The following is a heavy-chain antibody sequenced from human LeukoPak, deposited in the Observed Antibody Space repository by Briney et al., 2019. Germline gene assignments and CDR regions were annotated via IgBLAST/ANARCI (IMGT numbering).Heavy chain of an antibody. CDR3: AKNPRYCSSTSCYIYFQH. V-gene: IGHV3-23*01. D-gene: IGHD2-2*02. J-gene: IGHJ1*01. CDR1: GFTFSSYA. CDR2: ISGSGGST. Sequence: GGSLGLSCAASGFTFSSYAMSWVRQAPGKGPEWVSAISGSGGSTYYADSVKSRFTISRDNSKNTLYLQMNSLRAEDTAVYYCAKNPRYCSSTSCYIYFQHWGQGTLVTVSS.